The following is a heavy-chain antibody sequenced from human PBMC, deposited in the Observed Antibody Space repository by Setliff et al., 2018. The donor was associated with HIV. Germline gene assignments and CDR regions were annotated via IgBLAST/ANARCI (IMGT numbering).Heavy chain of an antibody. CDR1: GYSLTSYS. CDR3: TRDHTPPPNYDFWSGQLDLRNIFYYMDI. J-gene: IGHJ6*03. D-gene: IGHD3-3*01. Sequence: ASVKVSCKASGYSLTSYSINWVRQAPGQGLEWMGCINCNAGNPTYAHGFTGRFVFSVDTPVSTAYLRISNLKAEDTAVYYCTRDHTPPPNYDFWSGQLDLRNIFYYMDIWGTGSPVTAP. V-gene: IGHV7-4-1*01. CDR2: INCNAGNP.